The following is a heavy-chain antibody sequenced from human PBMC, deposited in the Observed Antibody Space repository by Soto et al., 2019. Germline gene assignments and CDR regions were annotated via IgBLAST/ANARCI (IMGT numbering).Heavy chain of an antibody. J-gene: IGHJ3*01. CDR2: INPHSGGT. CDR3: ARDLPSRVRGFDF. CDR1: GYTFSGYY. V-gene: IGHV1-2*04. Sequence: ASVKVSCKASGYTFSGYYIHWVRQAPGQGLEWMGWINPHSGGTNYAQKFQAWVTMTRDKSINTAYMQLSRLRPDDTAVYYCARDLPSRVRGFDFWGQGTMVNASS. D-gene: IGHD3-10*02.